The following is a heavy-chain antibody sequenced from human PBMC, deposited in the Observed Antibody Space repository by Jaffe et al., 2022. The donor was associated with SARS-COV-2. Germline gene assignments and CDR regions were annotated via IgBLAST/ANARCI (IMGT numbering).Heavy chain of an antibody. CDR2: ISYDGNKK. J-gene: IGHJ4*02. CDR3: AKHKGWLVTDY. Sequence: QVQLVESGGGVVQPGRSLRLSCAASGFTFSTYGMHWVRQAPGKGLEWVAVISYDGNKKYYADSVKGRFTISRDNSENTLYLQMNSLRAEDTAVYYCAKHKGWLVTDYWGQGTQVTVSS. CDR1: GFTFSTYG. V-gene: IGHV3-30*18. D-gene: IGHD6-19*01.